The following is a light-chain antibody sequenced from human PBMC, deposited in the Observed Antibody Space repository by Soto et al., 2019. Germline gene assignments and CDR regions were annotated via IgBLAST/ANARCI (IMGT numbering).Light chain of an antibody. CDR1: NSNIGSDI. CDR2: TTN. V-gene: IGLV1-44*01. J-gene: IGLJ3*02. Sequence: QSVLTQPPSASGTPGQRATISCCGSNSNIGSDIVNCYQLLPGAAPEVLINTTNQRPSGVPERFSGSKSGTSASLAVNGLQSEDEANYYCAAWDDSLNGPLFGGGTKVTVL. CDR3: AAWDDSLNGPL.